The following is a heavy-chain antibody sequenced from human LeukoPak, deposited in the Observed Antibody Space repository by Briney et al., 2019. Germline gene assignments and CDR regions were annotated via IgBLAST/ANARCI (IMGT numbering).Heavy chain of an antibody. Sequence: GGSLRLSCAASGFTFSSYAMHWFRQAPGKGLEWVAFIRYDGSNKYYPDSVKGRFTISRDNSKNTLYLQMNSLRAEDTAVYYCARDGGYCSGGSCYQYFDYWGQGTLVTVSS. CDR1: GFTFSSYA. CDR3: ARDGGYCSGGSCYQYFDY. CDR2: IRYDGSNK. V-gene: IGHV3-30*02. D-gene: IGHD2-15*01. J-gene: IGHJ4*02.